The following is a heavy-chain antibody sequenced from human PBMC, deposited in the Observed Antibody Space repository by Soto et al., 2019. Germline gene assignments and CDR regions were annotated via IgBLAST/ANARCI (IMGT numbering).Heavy chain of an antibody. Sequence: QVQLVQSGAEVRKPGSSVKVYCEASGGTFSSYAISWVRQAPGQGLEWMGGIIPIFGTANYAQKFQGRVTITADEATSTAYMELSSLRSEDTAVYYCARDRRITMGYNWFDPWGQGTLVTVSS. V-gene: IGHV1-69*01. J-gene: IGHJ5*02. D-gene: IGHD3-10*01. CDR1: GGTFSSYA. CDR3: ARDRRITMGYNWFDP. CDR2: IIPIFGTA.